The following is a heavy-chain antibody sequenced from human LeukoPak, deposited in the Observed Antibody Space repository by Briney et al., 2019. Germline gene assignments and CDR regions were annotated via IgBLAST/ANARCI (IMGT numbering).Heavy chain of an antibody. Sequence: PSQTLSLTCTVSGGSISSGSYYWSWIRQPAGKGLEWIGRIYTSGSTNYNPSLKSRVTISVDTSKNQFSLKLSSVTAADTAVYYCARGRSARHLDYWGQGTLVTVSS. CDR1: GGSISSGSYY. D-gene: IGHD6-6*01. CDR3: ARGRSARHLDY. CDR2: IYTSGST. V-gene: IGHV4-61*02. J-gene: IGHJ4*02.